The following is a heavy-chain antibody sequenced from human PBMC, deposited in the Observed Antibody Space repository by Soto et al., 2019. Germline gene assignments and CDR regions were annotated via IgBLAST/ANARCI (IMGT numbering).Heavy chain of an antibody. V-gene: IGHV3-21*01. CDR2: ISRSAIYI. J-gene: IGHJ4*02. CDR3: VRDGLDYYDTERLYFDK. CDR1: GFNFITYS. Sequence: GGSLRLSCAASGFNFITYSLNWVRQAPGKGLEWVASISRSAIYIDYADSVKGRFTISRDNANNSLYLQMNSLRAEDTATYYCVRDGLDYYDTERLYFDKWGQGTLVTVSS. D-gene: IGHD3-22*01.